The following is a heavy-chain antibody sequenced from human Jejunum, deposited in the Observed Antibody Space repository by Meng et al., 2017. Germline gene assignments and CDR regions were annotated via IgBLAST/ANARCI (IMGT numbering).Heavy chain of an antibody. CDR2: ILHNSVT. Sequence: GGSLRLSCAASGFTFSSYAMTWVRQAPGKGLEWVSGILHNSVTYYADSVKGRFSISRDNSKNTIYLQMSSLRVEDTAIYYCAKDLIYGDNLWYFSLWGRGTLVTVSS. V-gene: IGHV3-23*01. CDR3: AKDLIYGDNLWYFSL. CDR1: GFTFSSYA. J-gene: IGHJ2*01. D-gene: IGHD2-21*02.